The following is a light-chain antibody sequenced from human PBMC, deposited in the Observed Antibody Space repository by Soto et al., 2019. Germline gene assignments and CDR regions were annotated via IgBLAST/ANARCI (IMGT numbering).Light chain of an antibody. CDR2: SAS. Sequence: DIQLTRFHPSLLALLGDGATSLCGASQGIRNDLGWYQQKPGKAPKRLIYSASTLQSGVPSRFSGGFSGTEFTLTISSLQPEDFATYYCQQLYRYPITFGQGTRLEIK. CDR1: QGIRND. V-gene: IGKV1-17*01. J-gene: IGKJ5*01. CDR3: QQLYRYPIT.